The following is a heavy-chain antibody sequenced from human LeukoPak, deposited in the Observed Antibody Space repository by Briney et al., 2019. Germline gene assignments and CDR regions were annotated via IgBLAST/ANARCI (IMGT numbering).Heavy chain of an antibody. Sequence: GASVRVSCTASEYTFTSCDINWVRQATGQGLEWMGWMNPNSGNTGYGQSFQGRITMTRDISIGTAYMELSNLTSEDTAIYYCTRGSSGRLDNWGQGTLVTVSA. CDR2: MNPNSGNT. CDR3: TRGSSGRLDN. CDR1: EYTFTSCD. D-gene: IGHD6-19*01. V-gene: IGHV1-8*01. J-gene: IGHJ4*02.